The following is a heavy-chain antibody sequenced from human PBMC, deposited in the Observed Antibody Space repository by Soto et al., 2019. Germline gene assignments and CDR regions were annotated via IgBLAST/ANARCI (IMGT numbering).Heavy chain of an antibody. CDR1: GGRFSSYA. CDR2: IIPIFGTA. J-gene: IGHJ3*02. CDR3: ARDFGSLVRDFDI. D-gene: IGHD6-13*01. V-gene: IGHV1-69*13. Sequence: SAKVSCKACGGRFSSYAMSWVRQAPGQGLEWMGGIIPIFGTANYAQKFQGRVTITADECTSTAYMELSSLRSEDTAVYYCARDFGSLVRDFDIWGQGTMLTVSS.